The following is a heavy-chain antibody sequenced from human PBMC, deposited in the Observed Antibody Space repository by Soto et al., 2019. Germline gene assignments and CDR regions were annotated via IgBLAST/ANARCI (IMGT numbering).Heavy chain of an antibody. D-gene: IGHD2-15*01. CDR3: ARDRYCSDGTCYPFVLDY. Sequence: SETLSLTCTVSGGSIGRYYWSCIRQPPGKGLEWIAYINYSGSTNYNPSLKSRVTISLHVSNNKFSLQLNSVTAADTAVYYCARDRYCSDGTCYPFVLDYWGQGILVTVSS. V-gene: IGHV4-59*01. CDR2: INYSGST. J-gene: IGHJ4*02. CDR1: GGSIGRYY.